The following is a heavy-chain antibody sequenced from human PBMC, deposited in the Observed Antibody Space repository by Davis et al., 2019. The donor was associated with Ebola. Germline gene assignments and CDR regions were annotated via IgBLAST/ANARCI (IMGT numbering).Heavy chain of an antibody. Sequence: GESLKISCAASGFTFSSYWMSWVRQAPGKGLEWVANIKQDGSEKYYVDSVKGRFTISRDNAKNSLYLQMNSLRAEDTAVYYCASTAVQGLISYWGQGTLVTVSS. CDR2: IKQDGSEK. CDR3: ASTAVQGLISY. CDR1: GFTFSSYW. D-gene: IGHD3-10*01. V-gene: IGHV3-7*03. J-gene: IGHJ4*02.